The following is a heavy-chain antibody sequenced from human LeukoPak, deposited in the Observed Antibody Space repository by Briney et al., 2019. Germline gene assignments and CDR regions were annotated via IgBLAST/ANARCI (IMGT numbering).Heavy chain of an antibody. J-gene: IGHJ4*02. V-gene: IGHV4-31*03. CDR1: GGSISSGGYY. CDR2: IYYSGST. D-gene: IGHD6-6*01. Sequence: SQTLSLTCTVSGGSISSGGYYWSWIRQHPGKGLEWIGYIYYSGSTYYNPSLKSRVTISVDTSKNQFSLKLSSVTAADTAVYYCARSSSIAAGIFDYWGQGTLVTVSS. CDR3: ARSSSIAAGIFDY.